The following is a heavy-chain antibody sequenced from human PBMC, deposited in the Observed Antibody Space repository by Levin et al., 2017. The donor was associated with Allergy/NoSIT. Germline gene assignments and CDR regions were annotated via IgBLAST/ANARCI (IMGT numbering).Heavy chain of an antibody. CDR3: ARDRRVWREEYRFSGYGIGYFDY. V-gene: IGHV4-31*11. Sequence: SETLSLTCAVSGDSISSGGYYWNWIRQHPGKGLEWIGYIFYSANTYYNPSLKRRVTISVDTSKNQFSLKLSSVTAADTAVYYCARDRRVWREEYRFSGYGIGYFDYWGQGILVTVSS. J-gene: IGHJ4*02. D-gene: IGHD3-22*01. CDR1: GDSISSGGYY. CDR2: IFYSANT.